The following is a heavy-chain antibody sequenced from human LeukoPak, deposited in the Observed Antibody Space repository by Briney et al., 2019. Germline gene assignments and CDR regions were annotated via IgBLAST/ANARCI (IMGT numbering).Heavy chain of an antibody. CDR2: ISGSGGST. CDR1: GFTFSSYA. CDR3: AKVAGYDYVWGSYRYPDPHFDY. D-gene: IGHD3-16*02. Sequence: HPGGSLRLSCAASGFTFSSYAMSWVRQAPGKGLEWVSAISGSGGSTYYADSVKGRFTISRDNSKNTLYLQMNSLRAEDTAVYYCAKVAGYDYVWGSYRYPDPHFDYWGQGTLVTVSS. J-gene: IGHJ4*02. V-gene: IGHV3-23*01.